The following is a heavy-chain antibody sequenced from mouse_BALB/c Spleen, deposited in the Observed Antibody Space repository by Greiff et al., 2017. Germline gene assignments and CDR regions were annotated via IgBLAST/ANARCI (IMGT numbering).Heavy chain of an antibody. D-gene: IGHD2-4*01. Sequence: VQLQQSGPSLVQPSQSLSITCTVSGFSLTSYGVHWVRQSPGKGLEWLGVIWRGGSTDYNAAFMSRLSITKDNSKSQVFFKMNSLQADDTAIYYCAKNWDDYDAGFAYWGQGTLVTVSA. CDR1: GFSLTSYG. J-gene: IGHJ3*01. CDR3: AKNWDDYDAGFAY. V-gene: IGHV2-5-1*01. CDR2: IWRGGST.